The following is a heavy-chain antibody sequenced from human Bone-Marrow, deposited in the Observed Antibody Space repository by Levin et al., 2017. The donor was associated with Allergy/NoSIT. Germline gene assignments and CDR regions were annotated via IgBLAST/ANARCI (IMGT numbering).Heavy chain of an antibody. CDR2: IIPYLGTP. Sequence: KISCKASGGLFTAHSISWLRQAPGQRLEWMGGIIPYLGTPNYAQRFQDRVTITADESATTGYMELTSLTSEDTAVYYCARVSVPYDASGSFDFWGQGTLVTVSS. CDR3: ARVSVPYDASGSFDF. V-gene: IGHV1-69*16. D-gene: IGHD6-19*01. CDR1: GGLFTAHS. J-gene: IGHJ4*02.